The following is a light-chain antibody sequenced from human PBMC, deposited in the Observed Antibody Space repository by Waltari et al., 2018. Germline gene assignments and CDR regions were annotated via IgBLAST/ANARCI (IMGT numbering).Light chain of an antibody. CDR3: QHYQSLPVT. Sequence: ELVLTQSPGTLSLSSGARATLSCRASESISKYLAWYQQKPGQAPWLLIYHASSRATGIPDRFSGNGSGTDFSLTISRLGPEDFAVYYCQHYQSLPVTFGQGTKVEIK. V-gene: IGKV3-20*01. J-gene: IGKJ1*01. CDR1: ESISKY. CDR2: HAS.